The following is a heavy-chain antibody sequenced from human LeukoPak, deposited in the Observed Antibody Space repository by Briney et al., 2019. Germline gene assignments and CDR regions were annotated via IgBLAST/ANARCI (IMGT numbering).Heavy chain of an antibody. CDR3: ANGGGSLFDY. V-gene: IGHV3-23*01. D-gene: IGHD2-15*01. CDR2: ISSSGGAT. J-gene: IGHJ4*02. Sequence: PGGSLRLSCAASGFTFSSYAMSWVRQAPGKGLEWVSAISSSGGATYYADSVKGRFTISRDNSKNTLYQQMNSLRAEDTAIYYCANGGGSLFDYWGQGTLVTVSS. CDR1: GFTFSSYA.